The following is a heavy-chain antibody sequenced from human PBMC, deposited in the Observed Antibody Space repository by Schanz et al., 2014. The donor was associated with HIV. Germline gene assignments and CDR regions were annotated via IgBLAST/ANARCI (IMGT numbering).Heavy chain of an antibody. CDR1: GFTFSSYA. V-gene: IGHV3-23*04. CDR3: AKGGFYGDYVSYYYGLDV. CDR2: ISGNSGHT. D-gene: IGHD4-17*01. Sequence: QLVESGGDLVQPGRSLRLSCAATGFTFSSYAMSWVRQAPGKGLEWVSGISGNSGHTWYADSVKGRFTISRDNPKNRLYLQMNSLRAEDTAVYYCAKGGFYGDYVSYYYGLDVWGQGTTVTVSS. J-gene: IGHJ6*02.